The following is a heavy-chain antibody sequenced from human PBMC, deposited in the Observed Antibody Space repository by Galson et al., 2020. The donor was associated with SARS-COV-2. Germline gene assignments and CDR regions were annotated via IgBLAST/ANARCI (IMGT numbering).Heavy chain of an antibody. CDR2: INAGNGNT. Sequence: ASVKVSCKASGYTFTSYAMHWVRQAPGQRLEWMGWINAGNGNTKYSQKFQGRVTITRDTSASTAYMELSSLRSEDTAVYYCARDALPQYCSGGSCYSFSGYNWFDPWGQGTLVTVSS. V-gene: IGHV1-3*01. J-gene: IGHJ5*02. CDR1: GYTFTSYA. D-gene: IGHD2-15*01. CDR3: ARDALPQYCSGGSCYSFSGYNWFDP.